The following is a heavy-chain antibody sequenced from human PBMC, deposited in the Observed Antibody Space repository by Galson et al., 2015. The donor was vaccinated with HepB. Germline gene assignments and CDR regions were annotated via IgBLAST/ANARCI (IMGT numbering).Heavy chain of an antibody. J-gene: IGHJ4*02. Sequence: SLRLSCAASGFTFSSYSMNWVRQAPGKGLEWVSSVSSSSSYIYYADSVKGRFTISRDNAKNSLYLQMNSLRAEDTAVYYCARDSPGVAAAGWVFDYWGQGTLVTVSS. CDR1: GFTFSSYS. CDR3: ARDSPGVAAAGWVFDY. V-gene: IGHV3-21*01. D-gene: IGHD6-13*01. CDR2: VSSSSSYI.